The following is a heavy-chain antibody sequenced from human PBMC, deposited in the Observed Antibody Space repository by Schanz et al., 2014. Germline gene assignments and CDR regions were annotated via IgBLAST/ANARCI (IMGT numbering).Heavy chain of an antibody. CDR2: INPNSGGT. J-gene: IGHJ5*02. CDR1: GYTFTDYH. V-gene: IGHV1-2*06. D-gene: IGHD3-10*01. Sequence: QVQLVQSGAEVKKPWASVKVSCKASGYTFTDYHIHWVRQAPGQGLEWMGRINPNSGGTNFAQKFQGRVTVTRDTSISTAYMELGSLRFDDTAVYYCAREGTIIRGLTGWFDPWGQGTLVTVSS. CDR3: AREGTIIRGLTGWFDP.